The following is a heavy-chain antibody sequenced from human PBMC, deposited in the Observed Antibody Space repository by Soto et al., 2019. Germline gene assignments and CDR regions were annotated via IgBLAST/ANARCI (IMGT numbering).Heavy chain of an antibody. J-gene: IGHJ5*02. CDR3: ARQSYDFWSGYYSNWFDP. V-gene: IGHV4-39*01. CDR1: GGSISSSSYY. CDR2: IYYSGST. Sequence: SETLSLTCTVSGGSISSSSYYWGWIRQPPGKGLEWIGSIYYSGSTYYNPSLKSRVTISVDTSKNQFSLKLSSVTAADTAVYYFARQSYDFWSGYYSNWFDPWGQGTLVTVSS. D-gene: IGHD3-3*01.